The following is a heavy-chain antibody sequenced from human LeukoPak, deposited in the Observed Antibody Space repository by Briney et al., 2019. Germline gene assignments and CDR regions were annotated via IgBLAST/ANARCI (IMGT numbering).Heavy chain of an antibody. D-gene: IGHD6-19*01. CDR1: GGTFSSYA. J-gene: IGHJ4*02. CDR2: IIPIFGTA. CDR3: ARDRRIAVAVFHLDY. V-gene: IGHV1-69*13. Sequence: ASVKASCKASGGTFSSYAISWVRQAPGQGLEWMGGIIPIFGTAYYAQKFQGRVTITADESTSTAYMELSSLRSEDTAVYYCARDRRIAVAVFHLDYWGQGTLVTVSS.